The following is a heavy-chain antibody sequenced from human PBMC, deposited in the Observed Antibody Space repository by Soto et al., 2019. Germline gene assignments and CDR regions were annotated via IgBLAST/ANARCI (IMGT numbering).Heavy chain of an antibody. V-gene: IGHV1-69*02. J-gene: IGHJ6*03. CDR2: IIPIVGLT. D-gene: IGHD2-8*02. CDR3: ARPTGGHDAGGNYMDV. CDR1: GGSLSSYP. Sequence: QVQLLQSGSEVKKPGSSVKVSCRASGGSLSSYPVTWVRQAPGQGLEWMGRIIPIVGLTNYAPTFQGRVTITADKSTSTAYMELSSLRSDDTAVYYCARPTGGHDAGGNYMDVWGKGTTVIVSS.